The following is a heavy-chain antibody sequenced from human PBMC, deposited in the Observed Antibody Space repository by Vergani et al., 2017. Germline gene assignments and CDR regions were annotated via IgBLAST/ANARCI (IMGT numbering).Heavy chain of an antibody. J-gene: IGHJ1*01. CDR3: ARGLIENDTDGRSGC. Sequence: QVQLVQSGAEVKKPGASVKVSCKASGYTFSTYGISWVRQAPGQGLEWMGWISAYNGNTNYPEKFQGRLTMTTDTSTRTAYMELRSLRSDDTAVYYCARGLIENDTDGRSGCWGRGTLVTVSS. CDR1: GYTFSTYG. CDR2: ISAYNGNT. D-gene: IGHD6-25*01. V-gene: IGHV1-18*01.